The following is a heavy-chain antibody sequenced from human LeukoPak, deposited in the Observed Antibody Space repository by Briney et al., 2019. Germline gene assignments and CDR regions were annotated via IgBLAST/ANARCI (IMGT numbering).Heavy chain of an antibody. Sequence: PGGSLRLSCAASGFTFSSYGMHWVRQAPGKGLEWVSYISSSGSTIYYADSVKGRFTISRDNAKNSLYLQMNSLRAEDTAVYYCARLIAAAATPLVDPWGQGTLVTVSS. CDR3: ARLIAAAATPLVDP. D-gene: IGHD6-13*01. CDR2: ISSSGSTI. J-gene: IGHJ5*02. CDR1: GFTFSSYG. V-gene: IGHV3-48*04.